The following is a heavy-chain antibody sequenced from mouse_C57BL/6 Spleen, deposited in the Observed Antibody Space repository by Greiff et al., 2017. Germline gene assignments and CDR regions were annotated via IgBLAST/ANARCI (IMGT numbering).Heavy chain of an antibody. Sequence: EVQGVESGGGLVKPGGSLKLSCAASGFTFSDYGMHWVRQAPEKGLEWVAYISSGSSTIYYADTVKGRFTISRDNAKNTLFLQMTSLRSEDTAMYYCARHYYGSEAYYFDYWGQGTTLTVSS. CDR3: ARHYYGSEAYYFDY. V-gene: IGHV5-17*01. J-gene: IGHJ2*01. CDR1: GFTFSDYG. CDR2: ISSGSSTI. D-gene: IGHD1-1*01.